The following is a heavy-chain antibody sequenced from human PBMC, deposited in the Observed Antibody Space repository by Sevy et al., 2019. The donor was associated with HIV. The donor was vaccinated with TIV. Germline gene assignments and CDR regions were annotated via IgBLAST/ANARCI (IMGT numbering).Heavy chain of an antibody. V-gene: IGHV4-59*13. CDR1: GGSISYYH. D-gene: IGHD2-21*02. Sequence: SETLSLTCIVSGGSISYYHWTWIRHSPGKGLEWIGYVYYEGSTAYNPPFKSRVTMSVATYKNQFSLKMRSVTAADTAVYYCARIGNCGGDCYSFDYWGQGTLVTVSS. CDR2: VYYEGST. J-gene: IGHJ4*02. CDR3: ARIGNCGGDCYSFDY.